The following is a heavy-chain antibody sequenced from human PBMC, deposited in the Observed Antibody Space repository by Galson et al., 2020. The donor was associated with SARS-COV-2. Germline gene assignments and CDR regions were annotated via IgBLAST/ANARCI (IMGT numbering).Heavy chain of an antibody. D-gene: IGHD6-19*01. Sequence: GGSLRLSCGASGFIFDDYAMHWVRQAPGKGLEWVSGISWNSGSIGYADSVKGRFTISRDNAKNSLDLQMNNLRAEDTALYYCAKSVAGNIAVAATWGQGTLVTVSA. CDR3: AKSVAGNIAVAAT. J-gene: IGHJ4*02. V-gene: IGHV3-9*01. CDR1: GFIFDDYA. CDR2: ISWNSGSI.